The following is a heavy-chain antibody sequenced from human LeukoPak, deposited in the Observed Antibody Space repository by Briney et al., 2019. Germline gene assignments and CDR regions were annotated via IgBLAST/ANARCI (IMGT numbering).Heavy chain of an antibody. J-gene: IGHJ3*02. D-gene: IGHD3-10*01. CDR2: ISNSTSYI. V-gene: IGHV3-21*01. CDR1: GFTFSSYS. Sequence: GGSLRLSCAASGFTFSSYSINWVRQAPGEGLEWVSSISNSTSYIYYADSVKGRFTTSRDNAKNSLYLQMNSLRAEDTAVYYCARAIPMVRGVNNPDAFDIWGQGTMVTVSS. CDR3: ARAIPMVRGVNNPDAFDI.